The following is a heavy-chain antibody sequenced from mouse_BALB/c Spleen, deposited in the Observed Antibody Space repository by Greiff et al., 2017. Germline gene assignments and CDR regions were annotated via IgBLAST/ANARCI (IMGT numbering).Heavy chain of an antibody. CDR2: ISSGGSYT. CDR3: ARHEDGSSLLYAMDY. CDR1: GFTFSSYG. J-gene: IGHJ4*01. V-gene: IGHV5-6*02. D-gene: IGHD1-1*01. Sequence: DVKLVESGGDLVKPGGSLKLSCAASGFTFSSYGMSWVRQTPDKRLEWVATISSGGSYTYYPDSVKGRFTISRDNAKNTLYLQMSSLKSEDTAMYYCARHEDGSSLLYAMDYWGQGTSVTVSS.